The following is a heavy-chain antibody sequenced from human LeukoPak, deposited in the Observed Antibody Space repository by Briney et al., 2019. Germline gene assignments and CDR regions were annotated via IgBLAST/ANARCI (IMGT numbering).Heavy chain of an antibody. CDR1: GGSFSGYY. J-gene: IGHJ4*02. CDR3: ASPGRVTHFDY. Sequence: SETLSLTCAVYGGSFSGYYWSWIRQPPGKGLEWIGEINHSGSTNYNPSFESRVTISVDTSKNQFSLKLSSVTAADTAVYYCASPGRVTHFDYWGQGTLVTVSS. CDR2: INHSGST. V-gene: IGHV4-34*01. D-gene: IGHD2-21*02.